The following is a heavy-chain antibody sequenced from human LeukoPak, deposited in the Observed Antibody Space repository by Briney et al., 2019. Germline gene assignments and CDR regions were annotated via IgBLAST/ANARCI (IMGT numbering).Heavy chain of an antibody. Sequence: GGSLRLSCAASGFTFSSYAMSWVRQAPGKGLEWVSAISGSGGNTYYADSVKGRFTISRDNSKNTLYLQMNSLRAEDTAVYYCAKDQASSGSYYFDYWGQGTLVTVSS. V-gene: IGHV3-23*01. CDR2: ISGSGGNT. D-gene: IGHD6-19*01. J-gene: IGHJ4*02. CDR3: AKDQASSGSYYFDY. CDR1: GFTFSSYA.